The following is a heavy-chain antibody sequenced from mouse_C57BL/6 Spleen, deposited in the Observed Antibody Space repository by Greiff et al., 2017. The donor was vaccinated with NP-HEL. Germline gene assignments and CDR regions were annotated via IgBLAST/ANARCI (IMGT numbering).Heavy chain of an antibody. J-gene: IGHJ1*03. V-gene: IGHV1-69*01. D-gene: IGHD1-1*01. Sequence: QVQLQQPGAELVMPGASVKLSCKASGYTFTSYWMHWVKQRPGQGLEWIGVIDPSDSYTNYIQKFKGKSTLTVDKSSSTAYMQLSSLTSEDSAVYYCARFMTTVAGYFDVWGTGTTVTVSS. CDR1: GYTFTSYW. CDR2: IDPSDSYT. CDR3: ARFMTTVAGYFDV.